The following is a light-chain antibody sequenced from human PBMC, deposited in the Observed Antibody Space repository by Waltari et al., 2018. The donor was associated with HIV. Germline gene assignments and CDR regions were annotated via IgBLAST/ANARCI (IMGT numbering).Light chain of an antibody. V-gene: IGKV3-15*01. J-gene: IGKJ2*01. CDR3: QQYHNWPPYT. Sequence: EIVMTQSPATLSVSAGESVTLSCRASQSVSINVAWYQQDPGQGPRLLIYRASTRATNVPARFSGGGSGTEFTLSISSLQSEDFAVYYCQQYHNWPPYTFGQGTKLELK. CDR1: QSVSIN. CDR2: RAS.